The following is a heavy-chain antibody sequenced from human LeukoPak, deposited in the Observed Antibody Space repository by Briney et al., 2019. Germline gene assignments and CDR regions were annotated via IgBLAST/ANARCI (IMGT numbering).Heavy chain of an antibody. Sequence: PGGSLRLSCAASGFTFSTFSMNWVRQAPGKGLEWVANIKEDGSEKYYVDSVKGRFTISRDNAKNSLYLQMNSLRADDTAVYYCARMRYSDYWGQGTLVTVSS. J-gene: IGHJ4*02. CDR2: IKEDGSEK. CDR3: ARMRYSDY. CDR1: GFTFSTFS. D-gene: IGHD1-1*01. V-gene: IGHV3-7*01.